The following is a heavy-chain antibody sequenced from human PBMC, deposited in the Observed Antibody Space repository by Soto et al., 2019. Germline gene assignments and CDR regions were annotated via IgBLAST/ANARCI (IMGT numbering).Heavy chain of an antibody. J-gene: IGHJ3*01. CDR2: ISGDGSST. V-gene: IGHV3-74*02. D-gene: IGHD1-7*01. Sequence: EVQLLESGGDLIQPGGSLRLSCAASEFTFRSYWMHWVRQSPGKGLVWVSRISGDGSSTNYADSVKGRFTISRDNAKNTVYLQIDSLRAEDTAVYYCARSLPGTYGAFDLWGQGTMVTVSS. CDR3: ARSLPGTYGAFDL. CDR1: EFTFRSYW.